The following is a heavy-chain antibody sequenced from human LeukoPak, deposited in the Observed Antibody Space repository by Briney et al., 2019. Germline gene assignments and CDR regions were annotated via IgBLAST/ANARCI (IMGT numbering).Heavy chain of an antibody. Sequence: SETLSLTCTVSGGSISSYYWSWIRQPPGKGLEWIGYIYYSGSTNYNPSLKSRVTISVDTSKNQFSLKLSSVTAADTAVYYCARDRAAGFWSGYSDYWGQGTLVTVSS. CDR3: ARDRAAGFWSGYSDY. V-gene: IGHV4-59*12. J-gene: IGHJ4*02. D-gene: IGHD3-3*01. CDR2: IYYSGST. CDR1: GGSISSYY.